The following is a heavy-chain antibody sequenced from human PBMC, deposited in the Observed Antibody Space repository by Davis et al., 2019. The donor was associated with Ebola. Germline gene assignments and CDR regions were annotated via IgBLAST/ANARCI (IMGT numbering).Heavy chain of an antibody. CDR1: GGSISSYY. J-gene: IGHJ6*04. CDR3: AREGGLVRVSYGMDV. CDR2: ILYSGST. Sequence: SETLSLTCTVSGGSISSYYWTWIRQPPGQGLEWIGYILYSGSTNYNPSLKSRVTISVDTSKNQFSLKLSSVTAADTAVYYCAREGGLVRVSYGMDVWGKGTTVTVSS. V-gene: IGHV4-59*01. D-gene: IGHD2-21*01.